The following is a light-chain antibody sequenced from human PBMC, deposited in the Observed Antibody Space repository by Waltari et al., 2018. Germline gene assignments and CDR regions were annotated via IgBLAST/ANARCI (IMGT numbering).Light chain of an antibody. CDR3: HQYNNWPPWT. J-gene: IGKJ1*01. V-gene: IGKV3-15*01. CDR2: ETS. CDR1: QSVSRN. Sequence: ETVMTQSPATLFVSPGERATLSCRASQSVSRNLAWYQQKPGQAPRLLIYETSTRATGIPARFSGSCSGTEFTLTISSLQSEDVAIYHCHQYNNWPPWTFGQGTKVEIK.